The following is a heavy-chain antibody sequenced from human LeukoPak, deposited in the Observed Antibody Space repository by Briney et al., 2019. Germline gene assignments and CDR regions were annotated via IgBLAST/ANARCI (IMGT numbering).Heavy chain of an antibody. V-gene: IGHV4-34*01. D-gene: IGHD2-15*01. Sequence: SETLSLTCAVYGLSFSGYYWSWIRQPPGKGLEWIGEINHSGSTNYNPSLKSRVTISVDRSKNQFSLKLSSVPAAETAVYYCARDPGYCSGGSCYGHDAFDIWGQGTMVTVSS. CDR1: GLSFSGYY. J-gene: IGHJ3*02. CDR2: INHSGST. CDR3: ARDPGYCSGGSCYGHDAFDI.